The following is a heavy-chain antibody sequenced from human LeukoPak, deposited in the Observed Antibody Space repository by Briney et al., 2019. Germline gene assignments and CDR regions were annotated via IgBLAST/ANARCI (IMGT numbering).Heavy chain of an antibody. J-gene: IGHJ4*02. CDR2: ISSSSSYI. V-gene: IGHV3-21*01. Sequence: GGSLRLSCAASGFTFSSYSMNWVRQAPGKGLEWVSSISSSSSYIYYADSVKGRFTISRDNAKNSLYLQMNSLRAEDTAVYYCVREDSSSWTTPFDYWGQGTLVTVSS. D-gene: IGHD6-13*01. CDR3: VREDSSSWTTPFDY. CDR1: GFTFSSYS.